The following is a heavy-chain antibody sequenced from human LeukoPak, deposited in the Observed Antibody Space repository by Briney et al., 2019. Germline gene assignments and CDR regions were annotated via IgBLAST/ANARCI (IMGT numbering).Heavy chain of an antibody. CDR2: IYYSGST. D-gene: IGHD5-18*01. CDR3: ARQGSYSYGFFDY. J-gene: IGHJ4*02. CDR1: GGSISSSSYY. Sequence: KPSETLSLTCTVSGGSISSSSYYWGWIRQPPGKGLEWIGSIYYSGSTYYNPSLKGRVTISVDTSKNQFSLKLSSVTAADTAVYYCARQGSYSYGFFDYWGQGTLVTVSS. V-gene: IGHV4-39*01.